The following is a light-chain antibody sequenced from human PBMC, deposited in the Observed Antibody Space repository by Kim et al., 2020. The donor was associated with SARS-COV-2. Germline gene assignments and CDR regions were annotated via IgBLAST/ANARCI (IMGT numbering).Light chain of an antibody. CDR2: QTS. J-gene: IGKJ1*01. CDR1: QSITGW. V-gene: IGKV1-5*03. CDR3: QQYNNWMWT. Sequence: APIEDTVTTTCRASQSITGWLAWYQQKPGKAPNLLIYQTSRLQSGVPSRFTGSGSGTEFTLTISSLQSDDLATYYCQQYNNWMWTFGQGTKVDIK.